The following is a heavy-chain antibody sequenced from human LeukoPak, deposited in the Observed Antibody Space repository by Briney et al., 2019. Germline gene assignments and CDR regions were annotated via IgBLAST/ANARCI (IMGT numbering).Heavy chain of an antibody. CDR3: ARDMVRGVKAPSY. D-gene: IGHD3-10*01. CDR2: INPNSGGT. CDR1: GYTFTGYY. V-gene: IGHV1-2*02. J-gene: IGHJ4*02. Sequence: ASVKVSCKASGYTFTGYYMHWVRQAPGQGLEWMGWINPNSGGTNYAQKLQGRVTMTTDTSTTTAYMELRSLRSDDTAVYYCARDMVRGVKAPSYWGQGTLVTVSS.